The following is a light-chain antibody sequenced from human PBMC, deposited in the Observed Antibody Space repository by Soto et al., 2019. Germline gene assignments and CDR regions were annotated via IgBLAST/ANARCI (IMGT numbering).Light chain of an antibody. CDR3: QQYGSSPT. CDR1: QSVSSSY. J-gene: IGKJ1*01. CDR2: GAS. Sequence: EIVLTQSPGTLSLSPGERATLSCRASQSVSSSYLAWYQQKPGQAPRLLIYGASSRATGIPDRFSGSGSGTDFTLTISRLEPEYFAVYYCQQYGSSPTFGQGNKVEIK. V-gene: IGKV3-20*01.